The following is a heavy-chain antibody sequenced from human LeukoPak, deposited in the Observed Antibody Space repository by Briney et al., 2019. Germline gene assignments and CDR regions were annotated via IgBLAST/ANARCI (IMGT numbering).Heavy chain of an antibody. CDR1: GYIFTSYG. CDR2: ISAYNGYI. J-gene: IGHJ4*02. Sequence: ASVKVSCKASGYIFTSYGISWVRQAPGQGLEWMGWISAYNGYINYAQKFQGRVTMTTDTSTSTAYMELRSLRSDDTAVYYCARDHSLRTILTNFDCWGQGTLVTVSS. D-gene: IGHD1-14*01. CDR3: ARDHSLRTILTNFDC. V-gene: IGHV1-18*01.